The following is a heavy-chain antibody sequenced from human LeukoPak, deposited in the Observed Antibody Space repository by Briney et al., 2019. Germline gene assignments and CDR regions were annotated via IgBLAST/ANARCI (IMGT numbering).Heavy chain of an antibody. CDR1: GGSISSYY. V-gene: IGHV4-59*08. Sequence: PSETLSLTCTVSGGSISSYYWSWIRQPPGKGLEWIGYIYYSGSTNYNPSLKSRVTISVDTSKNQFSLKLSSVTAADTAVCYCARHTYYYDSSGTDYWGQGTLVTVSS. CDR3: ARHTYYYDSSGTDY. CDR2: IYYSGST. J-gene: IGHJ4*02. D-gene: IGHD3-22*01.